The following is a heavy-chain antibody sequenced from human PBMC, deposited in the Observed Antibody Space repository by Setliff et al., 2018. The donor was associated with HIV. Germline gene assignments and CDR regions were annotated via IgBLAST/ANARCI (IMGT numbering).Heavy chain of an antibody. V-gene: IGHV1-18*04. CDR2: INPCNDYT. D-gene: IGHD3-10*01. Sequence: ASVKVSCKTSGYTFINYGITWVRQAPGQGLEWMGWINPCNDYTNYEQSLQGRVRMTTDTSTRTAYMDLRSLRSNDTAVYYCARGGYYSGSGMNYHYYGLDVWGQGTTVTVSS. CDR3: ARGGYYSGSGMNYHYYGLDV. J-gene: IGHJ6*02. CDR1: GYTFINYG.